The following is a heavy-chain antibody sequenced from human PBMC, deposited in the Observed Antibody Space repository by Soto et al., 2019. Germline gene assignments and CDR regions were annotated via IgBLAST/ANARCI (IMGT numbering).Heavy chain of an antibody. V-gene: IGHV3-74*01. CDR1: GFTFSSYW. CDR3: ARESLRLRGFDY. Sequence: GGSLRLSCAASGFTFSSYWMHWVRQAPGKGLVWVSRINSDGSSTSYADSVKGRFTISRDNAKNTLYLQMNSLRAEDTAVYYCARESLRLRGFDYWGQGTLVTVSS. D-gene: IGHD5-12*01. CDR2: INSDGSST. J-gene: IGHJ4*02.